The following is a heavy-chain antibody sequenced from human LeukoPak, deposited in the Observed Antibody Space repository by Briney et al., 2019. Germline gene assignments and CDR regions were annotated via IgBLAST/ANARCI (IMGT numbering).Heavy chain of an antibody. CDR3: AKSLRQLLVNYFDY. CDR1: GFTVSSNY. D-gene: IGHD2-2*01. V-gene: IGHV3-53*01. Sequence: GRSLRLSCAASGFTVSSNYMSWVRQAPGKGLEWVSVIYSGGSTYYADSVKGRFTISRDNSKNTLYLQMNSLRAEDTAVYYCAKSLRQLLVNYFDYWGQGTLVTVSS. CDR2: IYSGGST. J-gene: IGHJ4*02.